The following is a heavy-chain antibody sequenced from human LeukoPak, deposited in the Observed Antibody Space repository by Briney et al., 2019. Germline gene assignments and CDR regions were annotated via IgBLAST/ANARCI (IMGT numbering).Heavy chain of an antibody. V-gene: IGHV4-59*01. J-gene: IGHJ4*02. Sequence: SETLSLTCTVSGGSISSYYWSWIRQPPGKGLEWIGYIYYRGSTNYNPSLKSRVTISVDTSKNQFSLKLTSVTAADTAVYYCAKDVRGSGTYWDYWGQGTLVTVSS. CDR2: IYYRGST. CDR1: GGSISSYY. D-gene: IGHD1-26*01. CDR3: AKDVRGSGTYWDY.